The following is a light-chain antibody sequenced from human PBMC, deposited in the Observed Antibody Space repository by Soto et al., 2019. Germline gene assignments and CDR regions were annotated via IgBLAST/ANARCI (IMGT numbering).Light chain of an antibody. CDR2: EVS. CDR3: NSYAGDIIRFV. CDR1: SSDVGAYKY. J-gene: IGLJ1*01. V-gene: IGLV2-14*01. Sequence: QSALTQPASVSGSPGQSVTISCTGTSSDVGAYKYVSWYQQHPGKAPKLMIYEVSNQPSGVSNRFSGSKSGNTASLTISGLQADDEADYYCNSYAGDIIRFVFGTGTKLTVL.